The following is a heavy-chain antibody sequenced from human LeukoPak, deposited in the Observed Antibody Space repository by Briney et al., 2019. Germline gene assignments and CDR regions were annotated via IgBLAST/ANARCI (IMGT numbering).Heavy chain of an antibody. D-gene: IGHD2-15*01. Sequence: GGSLRLSCAASGFTFSSYWMHWVRQAPGKGLVWVSRINTDGSSTSYADSVKGRFTISRDNAKNSLYLQMNSLRAEDTAVYYCARVHKDGSPFPYYYYYMDVWGKGTTVTVSS. V-gene: IGHV3-74*01. CDR1: GFTFSSYW. J-gene: IGHJ6*03. CDR2: INTDGSST. CDR3: ARVHKDGSPFPYYYYYMDV.